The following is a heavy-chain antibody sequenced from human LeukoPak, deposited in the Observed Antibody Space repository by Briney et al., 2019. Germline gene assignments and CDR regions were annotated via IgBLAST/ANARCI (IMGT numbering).Heavy chain of an antibody. Sequence: ASVKVSCKASGYTFTGYYMHWVRQASGQGLEWMGWINPNSGGTNYAQKFQGRVTMTRDTSISTAYMELSRLRSDDPAVYYCARIATGYNWFDPWGQGTLVTVSS. CDR1: GYTFTGYY. CDR3: ARIATGYNWFDP. D-gene: IGHD5-24*01. V-gene: IGHV1-2*02. J-gene: IGHJ5*02. CDR2: INPNSGGT.